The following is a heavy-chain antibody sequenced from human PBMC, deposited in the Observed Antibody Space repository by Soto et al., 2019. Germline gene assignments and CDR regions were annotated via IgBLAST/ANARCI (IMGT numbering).Heavy chain of an antibody. V-gene: IGHV4-59*01. CDR3: AREGSSSYYDGMDV. Sequence: QVQLQASCPGLVKPSETLSLTCTVSGGSISSYYWSWIRQPPGKGLEWIGYIYYSGSTNYNPSLKSRVTIAVDTSKSQFSLKLSSVTAADTAVYYCAREGSSSYYDGMDVWGQGTTVTVSS. CDR1: GGSISSYY. CDR2: IYYSGST. J-gene: IGHJ6*02. D-gene: IGHD6-6*01.